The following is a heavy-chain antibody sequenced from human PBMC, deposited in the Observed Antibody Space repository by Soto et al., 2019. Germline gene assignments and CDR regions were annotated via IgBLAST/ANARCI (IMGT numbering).Heavy chain of an antibody. J-gene: IGHJ4*02. D-gene: IGHD5-12*01. CDR1: GESVSSNSDA. Sequence: SQTLSLTSAISGESVSSNSDAWNWIRHSLSRGLEWLGRTYYRSKWYNDYAVSVKSRITINPDTSKNQFSLQLNSVTPEDTAVYYCARGGLRSRGDFDYWGQGTLVTVSS. V-gene: IGHV6-1*01. CDR2: TYYRSKWYN. CDR3: ARGGLRSRGDFDY.